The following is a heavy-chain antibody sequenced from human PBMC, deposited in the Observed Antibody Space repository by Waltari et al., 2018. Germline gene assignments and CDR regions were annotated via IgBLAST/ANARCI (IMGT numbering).Heavy chain of an antibody. V-gene: IGHV1-24*01. Sequence: QVQLVQSGAEVKKPGASVKVPCKVSGYTLTALSMPWVRQAPGKGLEWMGGFDPEDGETIYAQKFQGRVTMTEDTSTDTAYMELSSLRSEDTAVYYCATDPYYDILTGFKGFDPWGQGTLVTVSS. CDR1: GYTLTALS. J-gene: IGHJ5*02. CDR3: ATDPYYDILTGFKGFDP. D-gene: IGHD3-9*01. CDR2: FDPEDGET.